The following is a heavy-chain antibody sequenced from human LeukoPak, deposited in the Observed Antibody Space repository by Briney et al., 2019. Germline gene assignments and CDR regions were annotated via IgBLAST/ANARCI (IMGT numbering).Heavy chain of an antibody. CDR3: ARQDGGYCSSTSCYAKWFDP. Sequence: PGGSLRLSCAASGFTFSSYAMHWVRQAPGKGLEWVAVISYDGSNKYYADSVKGRFTISRDNSKNTLYLQMNSLRAEDTAVYYCARQDGGYCSSTSCYAKWFDPWGQGTLVTVSS. V-gene: IGHV3-30-3*01. CDR2: ISYDGSNK. D-gene: IGHD2-2*01. J-gene: IGHJ5*02. CDR1: GFTFSSYA.